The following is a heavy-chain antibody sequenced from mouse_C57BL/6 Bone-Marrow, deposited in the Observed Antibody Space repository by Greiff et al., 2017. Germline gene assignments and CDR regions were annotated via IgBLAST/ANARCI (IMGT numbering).Heavy chain of an antibody. CDR1: GFTFSSYG. Sequence: EVMLVDSGGDLVKPGGSLKLSCAASGFTFSSYGMSWVRQTPDKRLEWVATISSGGSYTYYPDSVKGRFTISRDNAKNTLYLQMSSLKSEDTAMYYCARHDGYYFYWGQGTTLTVSS. D-gene: IGHD2-3*01. V-gene: IGHV5-6*01. J-gene: IGHJ2*01. CDR3: ARHDGYYFY. CDR2: ISSGGSYT.